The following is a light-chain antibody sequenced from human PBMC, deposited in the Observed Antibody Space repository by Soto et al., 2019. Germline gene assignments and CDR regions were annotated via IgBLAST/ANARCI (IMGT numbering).Light chain of an antibody. V-gene: IGKV1-17*01. CDR2: AAS. CDR1: QGIINA. CDR3: LQHNRYPLT. J-gene: IGKJ4*01. Sequence: DIQMTQSPPSLSASVGDRVIITCRASQGIINALSWYQQKPGKAPKRLIYAASSLQSGVPSRFSGSGSGTEFTLTISSLQPEAFATYYCLQHNRYPLTFGGGTKVEIK.